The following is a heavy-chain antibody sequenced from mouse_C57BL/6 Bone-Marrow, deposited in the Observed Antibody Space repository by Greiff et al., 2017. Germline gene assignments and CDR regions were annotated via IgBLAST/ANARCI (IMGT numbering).Heavy chain of an antibody. J-gene: IGHJ3*01. Sequence: VQLKESGAELVRPGASVKLSCTASGFNIKDDYMHWVKQRPEQGLAWIGWIDPENGDTEYASKFQGKATITADTSSNTAYLQLSSLTSEDTAVYYCTLWLRRGAWFAYWGQGTLVTVSA. V-gene: IGHV14-4*01. CDR3: TLWLRRGAWFAY. D-gene: IGHD2-2*01. CDR2: IDPENGDT. CDR1: GFNIKDDY.